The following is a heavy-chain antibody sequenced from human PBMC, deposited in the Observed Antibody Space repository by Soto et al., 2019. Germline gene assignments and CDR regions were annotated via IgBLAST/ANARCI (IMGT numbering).Heavy chain of an antibody. V-gene: IGHV1-2*02. J-gene: IGHJ4*02. Sequence: ASVKVSCKASGYTFTGYYMHWVRQAPGQGLEWMGWINPNSGGTNYAQKFQGRVTMTRDTSISTAYMELSRLRSDDTAVYYCARDCPHSTILSRVYYFDYWGQGTLVNVST. CDR1: GYTFTGYY. CDR2: INPNSGGT. CDR3: ARDCPHSTILSRVYYFDY. D-gene: IGHD3-9*01.